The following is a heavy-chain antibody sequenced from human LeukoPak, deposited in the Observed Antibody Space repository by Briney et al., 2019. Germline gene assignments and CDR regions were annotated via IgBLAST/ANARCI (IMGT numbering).Heavy chain of an antibody. Sequence: SETLSLTCTVSGGSISSYYWRWIRQPAGKGLEWIGRICTSGSTNYNPYFESRVTMSLDTSKNQFSLKLSSVTAADTAVYYCARGRFLEWLNWGQGTLVTVSS. J-gene: IGHJ4*02. CDR1: GGSISSYY. D-gene: IGHD3-3*01. CDR2: ICTSGST. CDR3: ARGRFLEWLN. V-gene: IGHV4-4*07.